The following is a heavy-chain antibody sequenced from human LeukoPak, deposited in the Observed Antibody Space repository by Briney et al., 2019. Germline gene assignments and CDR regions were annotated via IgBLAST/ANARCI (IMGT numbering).Heavy chain of an antibody. CDR1: GDSISSYS. CDR3: ARQRSTWHRPYYFDS. J-gene: IGHJ4*02. V-gene: IGHV4-59*08. D-gene: IGHD1-14*01. CDR2: FYNIGST. Sequence: SETLSLTCTVSGDSISSYSWSWIRQPPGEGLEWIGYFYNIGSTYSNPSLKSRVTISVDTSKNQFSLKLDSVTAADTAVYYCARQRSTWHRPYYFDSWGQGTLVTVSS.